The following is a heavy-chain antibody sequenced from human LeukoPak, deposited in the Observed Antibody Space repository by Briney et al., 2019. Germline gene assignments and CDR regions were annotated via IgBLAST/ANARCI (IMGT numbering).Heavy chain of an antibody. J-gene: IGHJ6*03. CDR2: LYYSGST. Sequence: SETLSLTRTVSGGSISSLYWMWLRQPPGRGLEGLGYLYYSGSTNYNPSLKSRVTIPVDTAKNQFSLKLSSVTAADTAVYCCASQVQYYDILTGYNYYYMDVWGKGTTVTVSS. D-gene: IGHD3-9*01. V-gene: IGHV4-59*11. CDR1: GGSISSLY. CDR3: ASQVQYYDILTGYNYYYMDV.